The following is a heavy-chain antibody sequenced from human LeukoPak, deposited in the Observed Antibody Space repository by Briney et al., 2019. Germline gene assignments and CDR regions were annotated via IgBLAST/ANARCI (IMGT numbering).Heavy chain of an antibody. CDR1: GGSISSYY. Sequence: SETLSLTCTVSGGSISSYYWSWIRQPPGTGLEWIGYIYYSGSTNYNPSLKSRVTISVDTSNNHFSLKLSSVTAADTAVYYCARFYSSSLDYWGQGTLVTVSS. CDR2: IYYSGST. CDR3: ARFYSSSLDY. J-gene: IGHJ4*02. V-gene: IGHV4-59*01. D-gene: IGHD6-6*01.